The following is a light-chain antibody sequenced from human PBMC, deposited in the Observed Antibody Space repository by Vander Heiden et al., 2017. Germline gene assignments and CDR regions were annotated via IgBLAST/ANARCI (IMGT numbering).Light chain of an antibody. CDR2: LVS. CDR3: MQGLQTPLT. Sequence: EIVMTQSTRTRSTSTGETASISCSSSQSLKHSSGSNYLDWYLQRPGHTPQLLTYLVSNRASGLPDRFSGSGSGRDFTLKISRVEAEDVGLYYCMQGLQTPLTFGGWTKVDIK. V-gene: IGKV2-28*01. J-gene: IGKJ4*01. CDR1: QSLKHSSGSNY.